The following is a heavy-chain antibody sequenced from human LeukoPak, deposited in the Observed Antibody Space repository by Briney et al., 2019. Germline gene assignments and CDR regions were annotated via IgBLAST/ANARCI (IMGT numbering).Heavy chain of an antibody. V-gene: IGHV6-1*01. CDR2: TYYRSKWFN. J-gene: IGHJ4*02. CDR3: ARDVMDGSPYSSSWFDY. CDR1: GDSVSSNSAA. Sequence: SQTLSLTCAISGDSVSSNSAAWTWIRQSPSRGLEWLGRTYYRSKWFNDYAVSVKSRITINPDTSKNQFSLQLNSVTPEDTAVYYCARDVMDGSPYSSSWFDYWGQGTLVTVSS. D-gene: IGHD6-13*01.